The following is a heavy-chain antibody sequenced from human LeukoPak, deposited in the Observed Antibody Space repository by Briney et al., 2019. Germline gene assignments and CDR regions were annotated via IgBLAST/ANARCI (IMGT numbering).Heavy chain of an antibody. Sequence: GASVKVSCKASGYTFTSYDINWVRQATGQGLEWMGWMNPNSGNTGYAQKFQGRVTMTRNTSTSTVYMELSSLRSEDTAVYYCAREGGSGGHAFGIYYWGQGTLVTVSS. CDR2: MNPNSGNT. CDR1: GYTFTSYD. J-gene: IGHJ4*02. V-gene: IGHV1-8*01. D-gene: IGHD3-10*01. CDR3: AREGGSGGHAFGIYY.